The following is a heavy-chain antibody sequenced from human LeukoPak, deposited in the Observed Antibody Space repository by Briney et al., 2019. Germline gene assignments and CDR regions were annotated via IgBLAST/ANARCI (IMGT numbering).Heavy chain of an antibody. CDR1: GYTFDVYA. J-gene: IGHJ4*02. D-gene: IGHD6-19*01. CDR3: AKPGSSSGWYNCLDY. Sequence: SGGSLRLSCAASGYTFDVYAMHCVRDAPGKGVEWVSLSSGDGGSTYDAHSVNGRITISRDNSKNSLYLQKNSVRTEDTGLYCGAKPGSSSGWYNCLDYWGQGTLVTVSS. CDR2: SSGDGGST. V-gene: IGHV3-43*02.